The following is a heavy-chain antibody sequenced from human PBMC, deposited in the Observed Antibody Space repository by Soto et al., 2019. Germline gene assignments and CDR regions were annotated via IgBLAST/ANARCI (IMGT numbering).Heavy chain of an antibody. J-gene: IGHJ4*02. Sequence: QVQLVESGGGVVQPGRSLRLSCAASGFTFSSYSMHWVRQAPGKGLEWVAVISYDGSNKYYADSVKGRFTISRDNSKNTLYLQMNSLRAEDTAVYYCATSDAAAGLPGDYWGQGTLVTVSS. CDR2: ISYDGSNK. D-gene: IGHD6-13*01. V-gene: IGHV3-30-3*01. CDR1: GFTFSSYS. CDR3: ATSDAAAGLPGDY.